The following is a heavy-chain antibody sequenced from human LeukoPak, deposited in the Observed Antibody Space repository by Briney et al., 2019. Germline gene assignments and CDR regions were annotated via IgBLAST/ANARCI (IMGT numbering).Heavy chain of an antibody. CDR2: INPSGGST. J-gene: IGHJ6*02. V-gene: IGHV1-46*01. Sequence: ASVKVSCKASGYTFTSYYMHWVRQAPGQGLEWMGIINPSGGSTSYAQKFQGRVTMTRDTSTSTVYMELSSLRSEDTAVYYCATTFCSSSWYEGHHLAYYYGMDVWGQGTTVTVSS. CDR3: ATTFCSSSWYEGHHLAYYYGMDV. CDR1: GYTFTSYY. D-gene: IGHD6-13*01.